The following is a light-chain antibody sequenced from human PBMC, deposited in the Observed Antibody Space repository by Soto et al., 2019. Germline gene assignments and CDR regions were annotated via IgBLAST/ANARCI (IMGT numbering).Light chain of an antibody. CDR3: CSYVGATTYG. V-gene: IGLV2-23*01. CDR1: SNTIGGYNV. CDR2: EGL. Sequence: QSALTQPASVSGSPGQSITISCTGTSNTIGGYNVVSWYQQPPGTAPKVLIYEGLKRPSGVSNRFSGAISGSTASLTISGLQAEDEADYYCCSYVGATTYGFGTGPKVTVL. J-gene: IGLJ1*01.